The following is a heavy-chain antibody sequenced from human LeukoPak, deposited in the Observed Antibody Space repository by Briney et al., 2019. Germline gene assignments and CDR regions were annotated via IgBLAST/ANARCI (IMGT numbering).Heavy chain of an antibody. Sequence: PGGSLRLSCAASGFTFSSYAMSWVRQAPGKGLEWVSAISGSGGSTYYADSVKGRFTIFRDNSKSTLYLQMNSLRVEDTAVYYCAQDDSGYSWGQGTLVTVSS. CDR2: ISGSGGST. J-gene: IGHJ4*02. D-gene: IGHD5-12*01. CDR1: GFTFSSYA. V-gene: IGHV3-23*01. CDR3: AQDDSGYS.